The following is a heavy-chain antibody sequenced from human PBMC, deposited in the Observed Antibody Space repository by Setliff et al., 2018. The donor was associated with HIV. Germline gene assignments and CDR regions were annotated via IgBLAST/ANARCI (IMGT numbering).Heavy chain of an antibody. CDR1: GLTLSNSA. Sequence: PGGSLRLSCAASGLTLSNSAMTWVRQKPWRGLEWVSLIQSGGIIYYADSVKGRFTISRDNSNNTLSLQMSSLRAEDTAVYYCAKVSTIFGQLKYYYGMDVWGQGTTVTVSS. CDR3: AKVSTIFGQLKYYYGMDV. V-gene: IGHV3-23*01. D-gene: IGHD3-3*01. CDR2: IQSGGII. J-gene: IGHJ6*02.